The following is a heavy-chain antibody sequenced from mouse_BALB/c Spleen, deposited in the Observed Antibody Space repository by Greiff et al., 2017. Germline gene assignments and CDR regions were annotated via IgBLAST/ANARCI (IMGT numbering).Heavy chain of an antibody. D-gene: IGHD1-1*01. J-gene: IGHJ4*01. CDR1: GYTFTSYY. CDR3: TRGFITTVVEDAMDY. V-gene: IGHV1S81*02. CDR2: INPSNGGT. Sequence: VQLVESGAELVKPGASVKLSCKASGYTFTSYYMYWVKQRPGQGLEWIGEINPSNGGTNFNEKFKSKATLTVDKSSSTAYMQLSSLTSEDSAVYYCTRGFITTVVEDAMDYWGQGTSVTVSS.